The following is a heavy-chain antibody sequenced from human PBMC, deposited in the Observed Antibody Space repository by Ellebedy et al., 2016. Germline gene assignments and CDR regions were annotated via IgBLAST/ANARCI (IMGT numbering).Heavy chain of an antibody. J-gene: IGHJ4*02. V-gene: IGHV3-74*03. CDR1: GFSFGGYW. CDR3: ARDQDGPGGAIDY. Sequence: GESLKISXAASGFSFGGYWMHWVRQVPGKGLVWVSRINHDGSFTTYADSLKGRFTISRDNAKNTLYLQVDSLGAEDTAVYYCARDQDGPGGAIDYWGQGTLVTVS. CDR2: INHDGSFT.